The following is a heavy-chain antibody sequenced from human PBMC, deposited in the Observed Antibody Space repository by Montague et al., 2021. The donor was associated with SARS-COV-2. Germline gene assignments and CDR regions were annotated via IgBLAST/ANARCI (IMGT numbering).Heavy chain of an antibody. J-gene: IGHJ4*02. Sequence: SETLSLTCAVSGVSITSTNWWRLVRQPPGKGLEWIGEISYGGIATYNPSLNSRATISMDRSRNLFSLKLSSVTAADTAIYYCAGKVLTVPADYWGQGTLVTVS. CDR1: GVSITSTNW. CDR3: AGKVLTVPADY. CDR2: ISYGGIA. V-gene: IGHV4/OR15-8*02. D-gene: IGHD3-10*01.